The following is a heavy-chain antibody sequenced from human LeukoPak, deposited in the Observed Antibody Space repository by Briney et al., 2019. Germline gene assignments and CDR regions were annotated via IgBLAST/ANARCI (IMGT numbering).Heavy chain of an antibody. D-gene: IGHD2-2*01. CDR1: GFTFSSYE. CDR3: AGALPSTYYYFDY. V-gene: IGHV3-48*03. CDR2: ISRSGDTI. Sequence: GGSLRLSCVVSGFTFSSYEMNWVRQAPGKGPQWVSYISRSGDTIHYADSVRGRFTISRDNAKTSLYLQMSSLRAEDTAVYYCAGALPSTYYYFDYWGQGTLVTVSS. J-gene: IGHJ4*02.